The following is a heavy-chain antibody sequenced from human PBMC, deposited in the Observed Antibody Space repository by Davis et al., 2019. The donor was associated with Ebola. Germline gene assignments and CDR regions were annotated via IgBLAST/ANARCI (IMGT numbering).Heavy chain of an antibody. Sequence: PGGSLRLSCKGSGYTFSSFWMNWVRQAPGKGLEWVSRINSDGTSSNYTDVVRGRFTVSRDNAKNTLYLQMNSLRVEDTAVYYCARKAHGVYDAFDLWGQGTMVTVSS. CDR1: GYTFSSFW. CDR2: INSDGTSS. D-gene: IGHD5/OR15-5a*01. J-gene: IGHJ3*01. CDR3: ARKAHGVYDAFDL. V-gene: IGHV3-74*01.